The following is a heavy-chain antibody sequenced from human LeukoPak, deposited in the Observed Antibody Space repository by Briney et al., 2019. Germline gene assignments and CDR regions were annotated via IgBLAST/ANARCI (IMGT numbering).Heavy chain of an antibody. CDR2: IYYSGST. CDR3: ARGLRFGTYYFDY. J-gene: IGHJ4*02. V-gene: IGHV4-30-4*01. Sequence: SETLSLTCTVSGGSISSGDYYWNWIRQPPGKGLEWIGYIYYSGSTYYNPSLKSRVTISVDTSKNQFSLKLSSVTAADTAVYYCARGLRFGTYYFDYWGQGTLVTVSS. D-gene: IGHD3-10*01. CDR1: GGSISSGDYY.